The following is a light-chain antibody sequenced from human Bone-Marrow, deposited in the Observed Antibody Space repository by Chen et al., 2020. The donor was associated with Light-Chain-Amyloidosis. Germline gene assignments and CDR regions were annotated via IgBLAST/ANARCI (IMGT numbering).Light chain of an antibody. CDR1: SGSIASNY. Sequence: NFMLTQPHSVSESPGKTVTISCTGSSGSIASNYVQWYQQRPGSAPTTVIYEDNQRPSGVPDRFFGSIDSSSNSASHTISGLKTEDEADYYCQSYDSSNLVFGGGTKLTVL. CDR3: QSYDSSNLV. CDR2: EDN. V-gene: IGLV6-57*02. J-gene: IGLJ3*02.